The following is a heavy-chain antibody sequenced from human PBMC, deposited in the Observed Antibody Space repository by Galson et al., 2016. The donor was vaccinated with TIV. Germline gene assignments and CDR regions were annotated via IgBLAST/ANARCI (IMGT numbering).Heavy chain of an antibody. CDR1: GYSISRGYY. J-gene: IGHJ4*02. CDR3: VAQSGVTAAASDFDY. D-gene: IGHD6-25*01. Sequence: LSLTCDVSGYSISRGYYWAWIRQPPGRGLEWIGSIFHSGRTYYNPSLKSRVIISVDTSKNQFSLQLTLVTAADTAVYYCVAQSGVTAAASDFDYWGQGNLVTVSS. CDR2: IFHSGRT. V-gene: IGHV4-38-2*01.